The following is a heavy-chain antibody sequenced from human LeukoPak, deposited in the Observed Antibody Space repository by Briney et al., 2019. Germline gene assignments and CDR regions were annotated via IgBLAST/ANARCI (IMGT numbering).Heavy chain of an antibody. J-gene: IGHJ4*02. Sequence: GGSLRLSCVASEFTVSANYMSWVRQAPGKGLEWVSVLYSGGSTYYADSVKGRFTISRDKSKNTLYLQMSSLRAEDTAVYYCGGSSGWFDPFDYWGQGTLVTVSS. CDR3: GGSSGWFDPFDY. V-gene: IGHV3-53*05. CDR2: LYSGGST. CDR1: EFTVSANY. D-gene: IGHD6-19*01.